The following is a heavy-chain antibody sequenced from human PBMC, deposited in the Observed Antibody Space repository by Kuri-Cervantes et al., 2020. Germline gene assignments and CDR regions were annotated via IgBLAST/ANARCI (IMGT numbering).Heavy chain of an antibody. CDR2: INPSGGST. J-gene: IGHJ4*02. D-gene: IGHD3-9*01. Sequence: ASVKVSCKASGGTFASYYMHWVRQAPGQGLEWMGIINPSGGSTSYAQKFQGRVTITADESTSTAYMELSNLRSEDRAVYYCATPTGVFGNFDWLSFDYWGQGTLVTVSS. V-gene: IGHV1-46*01. CDR3: ATPTGVFGNFDWLSFDY. CDR1: GGTFASYY.